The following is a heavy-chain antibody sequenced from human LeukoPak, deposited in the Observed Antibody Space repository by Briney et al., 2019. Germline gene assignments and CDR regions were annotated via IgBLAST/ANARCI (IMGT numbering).Heavy chain of an antibody. Sequence: SETLSLTCNVSGDSITSGGFYWAWIRQSPGKVLEWIGNVYYSGSTQYNPSLKGRVTISMHMPKNQFSLNLNSVSVTDTAIYYCARRDYAAWFDPWGQGTLVTVSS. D-gene: IGHD4/OR15-4a*01. CDR2: VYYSGST. CDR3: ARRDYAAWFDP. V-gene: IGHV4-39*01. CDR1: GDSITSGGFY. J-gene: IGHJ5*02.